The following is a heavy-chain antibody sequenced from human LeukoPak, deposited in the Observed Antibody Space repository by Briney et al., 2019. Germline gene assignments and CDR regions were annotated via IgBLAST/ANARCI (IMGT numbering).Heavy chain of an antibody. D-gene: IGHD1-7*01. CDR1: GYSIGSGYY. J-gene: IGHJ5*02. Sequence: SETLSLTCAVSGYSIGSGYYWGWIRQPPGKGLEWIGSIYHTGNTYYNPSLKSPVAMSVDTSKNQFSLKLSSVTAADTAVYYCARLPYDWNYWFDPWGQGTLVTVSS. V-gene: IGHV4-38-2*01. CDR3: ARLPYDWNYWFDP. CDR2: IYHTGNT.